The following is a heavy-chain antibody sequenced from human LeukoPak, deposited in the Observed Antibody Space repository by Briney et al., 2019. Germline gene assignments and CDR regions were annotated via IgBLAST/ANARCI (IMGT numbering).Heavy chain of an antibody. CDR1: GFTFSSYW. CDR2: INSDGSGT. J-gene: IGHJ6*03. CDR3: ARGPRAPNNYYMDV. Sequence: GGSLRLSCAAPGFTFSSYWMHWVRQAPGKGLVWVSRINSDGSGTTYADSVKGRFTISRDNAKNTLYLQMNSLRAEDTAVYYCARGPRAPNNYYMDVWGKGTMVTVSS. V-gene: IGHV3-74*01.